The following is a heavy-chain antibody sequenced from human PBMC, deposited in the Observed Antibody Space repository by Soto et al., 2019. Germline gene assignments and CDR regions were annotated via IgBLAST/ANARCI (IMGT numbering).Heavy chain of an antibody. J-gene: IGHJ5*02. CDR3: ARHGVYSSSWYRNNWFDP. V-gene: IGHV4-59*08. Sequence: PSETLSLTCTVSGGSISSYYWSWIRQPPGKGLEWIGYIYYSGSTNYNPSLKSRVTISVDTSKNQFSLKLSSVTAADTAVYYCARHGVYSSSWYRNNWFDPWGQGTLVTVSS. CDR2: IYYSGST. CDR1: GGSISSYY. D-gene: IGHD6-13*01.